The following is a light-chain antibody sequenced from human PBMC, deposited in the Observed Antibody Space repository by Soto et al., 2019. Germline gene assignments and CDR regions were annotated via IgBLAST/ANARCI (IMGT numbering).Light chain of an antibody. CDR3: YSYADSYSLVV. J-gene: IGLJ1*01. Sequence: QSVLTQPRSVAGSPGQSVTISCTGTDSDIGRDDDVSWYQQHPGKAPKLLIYDVSQRPSGVPDRFSGSKSGNTASLTISGLQTDDEADYYCYSYADSYSLVVFAIGTKLTVL. CDR2: DVS. CDR1: DSDIGRDDD. V-gene: IGLV2-11*01.